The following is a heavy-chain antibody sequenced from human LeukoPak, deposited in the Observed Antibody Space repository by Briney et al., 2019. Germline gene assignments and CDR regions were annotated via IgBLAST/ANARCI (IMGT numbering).Heavy chain of an antibody. D-gene: IGHD3-22*01. CDR2: IYTTGST. J-gene: IGHJ4*02. Sequence: KPSETLSLTCTVSGGSISSYYWTWIRQPAGKGLEWIGRIYTTGSTNYNPSLKSRVTISVDTSKNQFSLKLSSVTAADTAVYYCARGDYDSSGYYYFDYWGQGTLVTVSS. CDR1: GGSISSYY. CDR3: ARGDYDSSGYYYFDY. V-gene: IGHV4-4*07.